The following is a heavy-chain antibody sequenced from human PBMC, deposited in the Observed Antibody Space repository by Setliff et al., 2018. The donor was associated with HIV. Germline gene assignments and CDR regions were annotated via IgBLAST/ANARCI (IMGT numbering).Heavy chain of an antibody. D-gene: IGHD2-8*01. CDR2: ISPEGNKK. CDR1: GFTFSDFW. J-gene: IGHJ5*01. Sequence: PGGSLRLSCAASGFTFSDFWMYWVRQAPGKGLEWVANISPEGNKKYYVGSVKGRFTSSRDNAKSSLFLQMSGLRPEDTAVYYCARPLLRTNTVYGILGNWFDSWGRGTLVTVSS. CDR3: ARPLLRTNTVYGILGNWFDS. V-gene: IGHV3-7*03.